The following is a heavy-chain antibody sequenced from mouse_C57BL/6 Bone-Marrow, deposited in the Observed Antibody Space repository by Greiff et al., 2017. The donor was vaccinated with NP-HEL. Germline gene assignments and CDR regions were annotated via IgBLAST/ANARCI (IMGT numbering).Heavy chain of an antibody. J-gene: IGHJ2*01. CDR3: ARRGHDYDYFDY. Sequence: VKLQESGAELARPGASVKLSCKASGYTFTSYGISWVKQRTGQGLEWIGEIYPSSGNTYYNEKFTGKATLTADKSSSTAYMELRSLTSEDSAVYFCARRGHDYDYFDYWGQGTTLTVSS. CDR2: IYPSSGNT. D-gene: IGHD2-4*01. V-gene: IGHV1-81*01. CDR1: GYTFTSYG.